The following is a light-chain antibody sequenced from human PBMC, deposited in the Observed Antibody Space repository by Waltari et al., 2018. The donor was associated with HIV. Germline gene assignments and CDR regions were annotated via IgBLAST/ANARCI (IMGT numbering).Light chain of an antibody. CDR3: SSYAGYNNYV. CDR2: EVN. Sequence: LTQPPSVSVAPGKTAYITCGGNNIGSKSVHWYQQHPGKAPKLMIYEVNKRPSGVPDRFSGSKSGNTASLTVSGLQAEDEADYYCSSYAGYNNYVFGTGTKVTVL. V-gene: IGLV2-8*01. J-gene: IGLJ1*01. CDR1: NIGSKS.